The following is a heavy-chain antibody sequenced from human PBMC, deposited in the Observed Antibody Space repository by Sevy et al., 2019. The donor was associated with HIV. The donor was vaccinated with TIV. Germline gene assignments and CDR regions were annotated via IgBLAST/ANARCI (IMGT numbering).Heavy chain of an antibody. D-gene: IGHD7-27*01. CDR2: VSSDGSEI. Sequence: GSLRLSCAVSGFTFSTYAMHWVRQAPGKGLECVAIVSSDGSEINYADSVKGRFTISRDNSRNTLYLQMNSLRTEDTALYYCARDQLGSIDYWGQGTLVTFSS. V-gene: IGHV3-30-3*01. CDR1: GFTFSTYA. CDR3: ARDQLGSIDY. J-gene: IGHJ4*02.